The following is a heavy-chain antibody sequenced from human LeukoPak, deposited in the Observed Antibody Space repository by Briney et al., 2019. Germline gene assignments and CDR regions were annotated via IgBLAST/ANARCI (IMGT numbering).Heavy chain of an antibody. D-gene: IGHD4-17*01. CDR1: GFTFSSYA. Sequence: PGGSLRLSCAASGFTFSSYAMSWVRQAPGKGLEWVSAISGSGGSTYYADSVKGRFTISRDNSKNTLYLQMNSLRAGDTAVYYCAKDGSGSGDYGGDAFDIWGQGTMVTVSS. CDR2: ISGSGGST. V-gene: IGHV3-23*01. J-gene: IGHJ3*02. CDR3: AKDGSGSGDYGGDAFDI.